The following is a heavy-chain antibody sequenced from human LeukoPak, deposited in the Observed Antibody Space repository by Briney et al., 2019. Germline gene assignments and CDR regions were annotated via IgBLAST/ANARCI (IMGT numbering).Heavy chain of an antibody. CDR2: ISDSTSSK. V-gene: IGHV3-48*02. CDR3: ARDPYYYDSSGYYSTDY. Sequence: GGSLRLSCAASRFTFSSYGMNWVRQAPGKGLEWVSYISDSTSSKYYADSVKGRFTISRDNAKNSLYLQMNSLRDEDTAVYYCARDPYYYDSSGYYSTDYWGQGTLATVSS. D-gene: IGHD3-22*01. CDR1: RFTFSSYG. J-gene: IGHJ4*02.